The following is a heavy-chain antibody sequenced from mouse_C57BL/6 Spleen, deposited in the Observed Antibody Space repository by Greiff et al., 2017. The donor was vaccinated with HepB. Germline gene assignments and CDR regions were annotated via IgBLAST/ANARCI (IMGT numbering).Heavy chain of an antibody. CDR3: ARRAVGAMDY. V-gene: IGHV1-61*01. CDR2: IYPSDSET. CDR1: GYTFTSYW. J-gene: IGHJ4*01. Sequence: QVQLQQPGAELVRPGSSVKLSCKASGYTFTSYWMDWVKQRPGQGLEWIGNIYPSDSETHYNQKFKDKATLTVDKSSSTAYMQLSSLTSEDSAVYYCARRAVGAMDYWGQGTSVTVSS. D-gene: IGHD3-1*01.